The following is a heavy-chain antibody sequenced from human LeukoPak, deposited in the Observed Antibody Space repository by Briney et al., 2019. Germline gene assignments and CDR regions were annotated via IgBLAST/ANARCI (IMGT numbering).Heavy chain of an antibody. Sequence: PGGSLRLSFAASGFTVSSKYMSWVREAPGKGLELVLVIYSGGSTYYADSVKGRFTISRDNSKNTLYLQMNSLRAEDTAVYYCASLLTYSSGWSDYFDYWGQGTLVTVSS. CDR2: IYSGGST. CDR1: GFTVSSKY. CDR3: ASLLTYSSGWSDYFDY. D-gene: IGHD6-19*01. J-gene: IGHJ4*02. V-gene: IGHV3-53*01.